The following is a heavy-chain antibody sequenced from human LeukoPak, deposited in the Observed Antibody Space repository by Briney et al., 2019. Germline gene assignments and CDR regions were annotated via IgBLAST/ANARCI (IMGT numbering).Heavy chain of an antibody. Sequence: GGSLRLSCAASGFTFSSYGMHWVRQAPGKGLEWVAVISYDGSNKYYADSVKGRFTISRDNSKNTLCLQMNSLRAEDTAVYYCAKDMYYYDSSGYYYNSYFDYWGQGTLVTVSS. CDR2: ISYDGSNK. J-gene: IGHJ4*02. D-gene: IGHD3-22*01. CDR3: AKDMYYYDSSGYYYNSYFDY. V-gene: IGHV3-30*18. CDR1: GFTFSSYG.